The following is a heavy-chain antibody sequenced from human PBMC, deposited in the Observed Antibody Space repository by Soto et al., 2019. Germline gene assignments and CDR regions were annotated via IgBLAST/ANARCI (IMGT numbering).Heavy chain of an antibody. Sequence: QVQLQESGPGLVKPSETLSLTCTVSGAFSSTYYWSWIRQPPGKGLEWIGYMNNIGRTNYNPSLNSRDTISLDTSKNQFSLKLSSVIAADTAVYYCARSFCRDAVRCNWFDPWGLGTLVTASS. CDR3: ARSFCRDAVRCNWFDP. V-gene: IGHV4-59*01. D-gene: IGHD2-8*01. CDR1: GAFSSTYY. J-gene: IGHJ5*02. CDR2: MNNIGRT.